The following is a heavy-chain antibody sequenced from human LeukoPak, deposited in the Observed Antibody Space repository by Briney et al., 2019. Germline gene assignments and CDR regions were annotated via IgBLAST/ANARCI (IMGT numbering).Heavy chain of an antibody. CDR1: GGSISSYY. Sequence: SETLSLTCSVSGGSISSYYWTWIRQPAGKGLEWIGRIHTSGSTSYNSSPKSRVTMSLDTSKNQFSLKLSSVTAADTAVYYCARESLDLYYFDYWGQGTLATVSS. J-gene: IGHJ4*02. CDR3: ARESLDLYYFDY. CDR2: IHTSGST. V-gene: IGHV4-4*07. D-gene: IGHD3-9*01.